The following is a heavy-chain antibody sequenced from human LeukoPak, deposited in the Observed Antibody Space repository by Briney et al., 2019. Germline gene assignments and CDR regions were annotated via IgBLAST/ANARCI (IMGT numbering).Heavy chain of an antibody. CDR1: GFTFSSYA. J-gene: IGHJ4*02. CDR2: ISYDGSNK. CDR3: ARGRWELPPFDY. Sequence: GGSLRLSCAASGFTFSSYAMHWVRQAPGKGPEWVAVISYDGSNKYYADSVKGRFTISRDNSKNTLYLQMNSLRAEDTAVYYCARGRWELPPFDYWGQGTLVTVSS. D-gene: IGHD1-26*01. V-gene: IGHV3-30*04.